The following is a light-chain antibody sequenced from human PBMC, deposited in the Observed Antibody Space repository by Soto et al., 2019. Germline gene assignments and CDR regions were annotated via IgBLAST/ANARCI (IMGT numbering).Light chain of an antibody. CDR3: HQYHYWWT. V-gene: IGKV3-15*01. CDR1: QSVSSN. CDR2: GAS. Sequence: EIVLTQSPGTLSLSPGERATLSCRASQSVSSNFLAWYQQKPGQAPRLLISGASTRATGIPARFSGSGSGTEFTLTISSLQSEDFAVYYCHQYHYWWTFGQGTKVDI. J-gene: IGKJ1*01.